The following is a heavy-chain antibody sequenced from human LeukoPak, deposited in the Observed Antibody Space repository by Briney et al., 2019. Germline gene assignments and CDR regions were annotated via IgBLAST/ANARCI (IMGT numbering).Heavy chain of an antibody. Sequence: ASVTVSGKASGYTFNDYYIHWVRQAPGLGLEWMGWVNPKTGRTKYAQKLQARVTMTSDTSIVTAYMELSSLTSDDTATYYCARGILQQQLVANWSEATLLTVSS. CDR2: VNPKTGRT. CDR1: GYTFNDYY. V-gene: IGHV1-2*02. J-gene: IGHJ4*01. CDR3: ARGILQQQLVAN. D-gene: IGHD6-13*01.